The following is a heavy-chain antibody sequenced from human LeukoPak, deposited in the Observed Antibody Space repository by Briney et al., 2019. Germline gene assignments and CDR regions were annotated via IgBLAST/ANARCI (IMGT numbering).Heavy chain of an antibody. CDR1: GGSISSYY. J-gene: IGHJ5*02. Sequence: PSETLSLTCTVSGGSISSYYWSWIRQPPGKGLEWIGYIYYSGSTNYNPSLKSRVTISVDTSKNQFSLKLSSVTAADTAVYYCASYYGSGNWFDPWGQGTLVTVSS. V-gene: IGHV4-59*01. CDR2: IYYSGST. D-gene: IGHD3-10*01. CDR3: ASYYGSGNWFDP.